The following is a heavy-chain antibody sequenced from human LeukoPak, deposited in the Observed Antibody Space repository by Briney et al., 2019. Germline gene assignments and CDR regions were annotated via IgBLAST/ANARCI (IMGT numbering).Heavy chain of an antibody. V-gene: IGHV3-13*01. CDR3: ARAPVYGPYHFDY. J-gene: IGHJ4*02. D-gene: IGHD3-10*01. Sequence: GGSLRLSCAASGFTFSSYDMHWVRQAIGKSLEWVSAIGTAGDTYYPGSVKGRFTISRENAKNSLYLQVNSLRAGDTAVYYCARAPVYGPYHFDYWGQGTLVTVSS. CDR1: GFTFSSYD. CDR2: IGTAGDT.